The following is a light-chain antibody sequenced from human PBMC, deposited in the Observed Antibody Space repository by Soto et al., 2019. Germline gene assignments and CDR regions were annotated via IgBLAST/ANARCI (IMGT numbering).Light chain of an antibody. V-gene: IGLV1-51*02. CDR1: SSNLGNNY. Sequence: QSVWTQPPSVSAAPGQKVTISCSGSSSNLGNNYVSWYQQLPGTAPKLLIYENNKRPSGIPDRFSGSKSGTSATLGITGLQTGDEADYYCGTCDSSLSAWVFGGGTKLTVL. CDR3: GTCDSSLSAWV. CDR2: ENN. J-gene: IGLJ3*02.